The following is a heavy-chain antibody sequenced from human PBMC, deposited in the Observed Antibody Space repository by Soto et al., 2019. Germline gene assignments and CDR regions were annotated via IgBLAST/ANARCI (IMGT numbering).Heavy chain of an antibody. D-gene: IGHD3-10*01. CDR1: GFTFSSYS. CDR2: ISSSSSYI. V-gene: IGHV3-21*01. CDR3: ARERNDYYGSGCYYPDY. Sequence: EVQLVESGGGLVKPGGSLRLSCAASGFTFSSYSMNWVRQAPGKGLEWVSSISSSSSYIYYADSVKGRFTISRDNAKNSLYLQMNSLRAEDTAVYYCARERNDYYGSGCYYPDYWGQGTLVTVSS. J-gene: IGHJ4*02.